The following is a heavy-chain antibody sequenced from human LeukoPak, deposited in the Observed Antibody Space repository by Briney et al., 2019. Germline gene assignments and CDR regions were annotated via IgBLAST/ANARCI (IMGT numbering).Heavy chain of an antibody. D-gene: IGHD6-13*01. CDR2: IIPIFGIA. Sequence: SVKVSCKASGGTFSSYAISWVRQAPGQGLEWMGRIIPIFGIANYAQKFQGRVTITADKSTSTAYMELSSLRSEDTAVYYCARVSSSWVNGRDWFDPWGQGTLVTVSS. J-gene: IGHJ5*02. CDR3: ARVSSSWVNGRDWFDP. V-gene: IGHV1-69*04. CDR1: GGTFSSYA.